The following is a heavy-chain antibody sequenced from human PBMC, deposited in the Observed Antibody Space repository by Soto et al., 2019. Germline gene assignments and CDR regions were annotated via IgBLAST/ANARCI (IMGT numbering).Heavy chain of an antibody. CDR1: GYTFSNYL. V-gene: IGHV1-3*01. Sequence: QVQLVQSGAEVKKPGASVKVSCKASGYTFSNYLLHWVRQAPGQGLEWMGWINAGNCHTKYSQKFQGRVTFTRDTSATTAYIELSSLRSEDTAVYYCASPSYGSGSYYWGQGTLVTVSS. CDR3: ASPSYGSGSYY. D-gene: IGHD3-10*01. CDR2: INAGNCHT. J-gene: IGHJ4*02.